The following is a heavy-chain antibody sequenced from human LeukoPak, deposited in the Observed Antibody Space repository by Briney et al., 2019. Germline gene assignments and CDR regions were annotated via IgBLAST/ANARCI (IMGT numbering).Heavy chain of an antibody. Sequence: ASVKVSCKASGYTFTGYYIHWVRQAPGQGLEWMGWINPNSGGTNYAQKFQGRVTMTRDTSISTAYMELSRLRSDDTAVYYCAREVAVAGTEDFDYWGQGTLVTVSS. D-gene: IGHD6-19*01. J-gene: IGHJ4*02. CDR2: INPNSGGT. V-gene: IGHV1-2*02. CDR3: AREVAVAGTEDFDY. CDR1: GYTFTGYY.